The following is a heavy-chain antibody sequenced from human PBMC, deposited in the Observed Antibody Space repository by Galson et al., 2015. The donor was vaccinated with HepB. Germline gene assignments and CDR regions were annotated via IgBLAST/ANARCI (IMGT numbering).Heavy chain of an antibody. Sequence: SLRLSCAASGFTFRSYAMHWVRQAPGKGLEYVSGISSNGGSTYYTGSVKGRFTISRDNSKNTLYLQMRSLRGEDTAVYYCVGDYGMDVWGQGTTVTVSS. CDR1: GFTFRSYA. J-gene: IGHJ6*02. CDR2: ISSNGGST. V-gene: IGHV3-64D*06. CDR3: VGDYGMDV.